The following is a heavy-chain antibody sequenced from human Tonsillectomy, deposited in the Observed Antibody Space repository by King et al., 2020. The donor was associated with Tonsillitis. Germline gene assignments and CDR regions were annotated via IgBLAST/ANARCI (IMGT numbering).Heavy chain of an antibody. J-gene: IGHJ4*02. V-gene: IGHV3-7*01. D-gene: IGHD3-16*01. Sequence: QLVQSGGGLVQPGESLRLSCAASGFTFSSYWMTWVRQAPGKGLEWVANIKGDGSDKFYVDSVKGRFTISRDNAKNSLHLQMNSLRVEDTAVYYCARDITFGGVSWGQGTLVTVSS. CDR1: GFTFSSYW. CDR3: ARDITFGGVS. CDR2: IKGDGSDK.